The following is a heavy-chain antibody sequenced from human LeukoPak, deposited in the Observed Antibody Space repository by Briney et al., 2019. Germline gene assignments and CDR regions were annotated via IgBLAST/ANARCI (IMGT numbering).Heavy chain of an antibody. J-gene: IGHJ3*02. CDR3: ACLTTADAFDI. CDR1: GGSINSYY. D-gene: IGHD3-22*01. CDR2: IYDSGST. V-gene: IGHV4-59*01. Sequence: SETLCLTCTISGGSINSYYWSWIRQPPGKGLEWIGYIYDSGSTNYNPSLKSRATISVDTSNNQFSLKLSSVTAADTAVYYCACLTTADAFDIWGQGTMVTVSS.